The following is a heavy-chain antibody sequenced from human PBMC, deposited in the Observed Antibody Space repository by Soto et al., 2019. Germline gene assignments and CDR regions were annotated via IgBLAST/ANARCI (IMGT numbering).Heavy chain of an antibody. J-gene: IGHJ6*02. D-gene: IGHD2-15*01. CDR1: RYSIIRSGYY. CDR3: ARKIPADIYYSYGMDV. V-gene: IGHV4-39*01. Sequence: SETLSLTCTVSRYSIIRSGYYWALIRQPPGKGLEWIGSIYFSGSTYYNPSLKSRVPISVDMSRNQFSLKLSSVTAADTAVYYCARKIPADIYYSYGMDVWGQGTTVT. CDR2: IYFSGST.